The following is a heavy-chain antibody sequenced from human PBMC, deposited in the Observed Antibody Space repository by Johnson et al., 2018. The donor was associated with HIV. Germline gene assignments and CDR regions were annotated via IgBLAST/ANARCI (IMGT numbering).Heavy chain of an antibody. D-gene: IGHD6-13*01. V-gene: IGHV3-15*01. CDR3: TTDPDSSSWYRDAFDI. J-gene: IGHJ3*02. CDR2: LKSKVDGGTT. CDR1: GFPFSNAW. Sequence: VRLVESGGGLAKPGGSLTLSCRASGFPFSNAWMNWVRQAPGKGLEWVGRLKSKVDGGTTDYAAPVKDRFTISSDDSKNTLYLQMSSLGTEDAAVYYCTTDPDSSSWYRDAFDIWGQGTMVTVSS.